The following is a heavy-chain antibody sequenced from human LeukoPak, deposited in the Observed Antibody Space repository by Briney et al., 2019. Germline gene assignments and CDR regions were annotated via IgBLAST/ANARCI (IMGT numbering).Heavy chain of an antibody. CDR1: GGSISSGGYS. Sequence: PSETLSLTCTVSGGSISSGGYSWSWIRQPPGKGLEWIGYIYHSGSTYYNPSLKSRVTISVDRSKNQFSLKLSSVTAADTAVYYCARVSGVVPAARALDPWGQGTLVTVSS. D-gene: IGHD2-2*01. CDR3: ARVSGVVPAARALDP. J-gene: IGHJ5*02. CDR2: IYHSGST. V-gene: IGHV4-30-2*01.